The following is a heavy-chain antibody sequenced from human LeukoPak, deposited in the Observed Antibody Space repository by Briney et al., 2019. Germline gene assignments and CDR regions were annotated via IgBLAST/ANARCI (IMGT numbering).Heavy chain of an antibody. V-gene: IGHV3-23*01. CDR3: AKTMGAIDHDY. J-gene: IGHJ4*02. D-gene: IGHD1-26*01. CDR2: ISGSGGST. CDR1: GFTFSGYA. Sequence: PRGSLRLSCAASGFTFSGYAMSWVRQVPGKGLEWVSTISGSGGSTYYADSVKGRFTISRDNSKNTLYLQMNSLRAEDTAVYYCAKTMGAIDHDYWGQGTLVTVSS.